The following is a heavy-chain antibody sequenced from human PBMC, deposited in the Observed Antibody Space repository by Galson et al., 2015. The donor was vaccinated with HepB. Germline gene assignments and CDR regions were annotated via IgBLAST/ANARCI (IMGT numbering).Heavy chain of an antibody. V-gene: IGHV3-23*01. J-gene: IGHJ5*02. CDR2: ISGSGGST. D-gene: IGHD6-19*01. CDR1: GFTFSSYA. Sequence: SLRLSCAASGFTFSSYAMSWVRQAPGKGLEWVSAISGSGGSTYYADSVKGRFTISRDNSKSTPYLQMNSLRAEDTAVYYCAKGGAVAGRWGATINWFDPWGQGTLVTVSS. CDR3: AKGGAVAGRWGATINWFDP.